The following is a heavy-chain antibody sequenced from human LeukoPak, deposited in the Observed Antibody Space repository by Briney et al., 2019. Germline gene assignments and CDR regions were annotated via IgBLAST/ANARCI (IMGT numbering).Heavy chain of an antibody. J-gene: IGHJ4*02. CDR2: IYYSGSP. V-gene: IGHV4-59*01. Sequence: SETLSLTCTVSGGSIRSYYWSWIRQPPGKGLEWIGYIYYSGSPNYNPPLKSRVSISVYTSKNQFSLKLSSVTAADTAAYYCARTGSTVTMLYPFDHWGQGTLVTVSS. D-gene: IGHD4-17*01. CDR1: GGSIRSYY. CDR3: ARTGSTVTMLYPFDH.